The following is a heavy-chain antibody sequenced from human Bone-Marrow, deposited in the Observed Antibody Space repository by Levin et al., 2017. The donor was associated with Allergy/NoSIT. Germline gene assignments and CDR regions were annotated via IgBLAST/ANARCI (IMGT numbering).Heavy chain of an antibody. CDR2: ISKSGSST. V-gene: IGHV3-11*01. CDR3: ARGVSIYTYGAAIL. Sequence: PGGSLRLSCAASGLTFSDYYMSWIRQAPGKGLEWVSHISKSGSSTSYADSVKGRFTITRDNAKNSLYLQMNSLGGEDTAVYYFARGVSIYTYGAAILWGQGTMVTVSS. J-gene: IGHJ3*01. D-gene: IGHD3-16*01. CDR1: GLTFSDYY.